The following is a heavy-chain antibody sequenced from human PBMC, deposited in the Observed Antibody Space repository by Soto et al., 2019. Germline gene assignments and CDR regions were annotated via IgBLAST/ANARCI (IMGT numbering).Heavy chain of an antibody. V-gene: IGHV3-30-3*01. CDR3: ARDLYNYDILTGPRPVAPDY. Sequence: GGSLRLSCAASGFTFSSYAMHWVRQAPGKGLEWVAVISYDGSNKYYADSVKGRFTISRDNSKNTLYLQMNSLRAEDTAVYYCARDLYNYDILTGPRPVAPDYWGQGTLVTVSS. CDR2: ISYDGSNK. D-gene: IGHD3-9*01. CDR1: GFTFSSYA. J-gene: IGHJ4*02.